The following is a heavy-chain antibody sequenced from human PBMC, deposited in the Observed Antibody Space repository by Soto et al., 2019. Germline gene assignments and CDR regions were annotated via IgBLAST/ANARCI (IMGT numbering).Heavy chain of an antibody. Sequence: EVQLLEAGGGLVQPGGSLRLSCGASGFNFRLYPMAWVRHAPGKGLEWVSSISGSGGSTFYADAVKGRFNISRDNYKNTLYLQMDTLRAGDSDVYYCAKAHTFRFYYFTGGDYWGQGTLVNVSS. V-gene: IGHV3-23*01. D-gene: IGHD3-22*01. CDR3: AKAHTFRFYYFTGGDY. CDR1: GFNFRLYP. J-gene: IGHJ4*02. CDR2: ISGSGGST.